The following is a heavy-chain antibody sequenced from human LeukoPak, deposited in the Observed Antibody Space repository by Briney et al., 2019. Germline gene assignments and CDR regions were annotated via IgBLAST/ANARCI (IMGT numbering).Heavy chain of an antibody. CDR1: GYTFTSYG. CDR3: AREGGYYDFWSGYYPHPAPTHFDY. Sequence: GASVKVSCKASGYTFTSYGISWMRQAPGQGLEWMGWISAYNGNTNYAQKLQGRVTMTTDTSTSTAYMELRSLRSDDTAVYYCAREGGYYDFWSGYYPHPAPTHFDYWGQGTLVTVSS. CDR2: ISAYNGNT. J-gene: IGHJ4*02. V-gene: IGHV1-18*01. D-gene: IGHD3-3*01.